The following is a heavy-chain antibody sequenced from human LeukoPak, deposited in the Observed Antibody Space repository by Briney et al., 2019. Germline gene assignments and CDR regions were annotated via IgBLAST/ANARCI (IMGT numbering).Heavy chain of an antibody. CDR2: IYPGDSDT. CDR3: ARLGPVTATYFFDY. Sequence: GESLKISCKGSGYSFTTYWIGWVRQMPGKGLEWMGIIYPGDSDTRYSPSFRGQVTISADKSISTAYLQWITLKASDTAMYYRARLGPVTATYFFDYWGQGTLVTVSS. J-gene: IGHJ4*02. V-gene: IGHV5-51*01. D-gene: IGHD2-21*02. CDR1: GYSFTTYW.